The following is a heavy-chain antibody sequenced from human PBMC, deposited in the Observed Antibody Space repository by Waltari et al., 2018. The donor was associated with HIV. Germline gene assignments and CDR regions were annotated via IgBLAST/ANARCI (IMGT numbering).Heavy chain of an antibody. D-gene: IGHD3-22*01. J-gene: IGHJ4*02. Sequence: QVQLVESGGGVVQPGRSMRLSCAASGFTFSSYGMHWVRQAPGKGLEWVAVIWYDGSNKYYADSVKGRFTISRDNSKNTLYLQMNSLRAEDTAVYYCARRVDSSLDYWGQGTLVTVSS. CDR3: ARRVDSSLDY. CDR1: GFTFSSYG. CDR2: IWYDGSNK. V-gene: IGHV3-33*01.